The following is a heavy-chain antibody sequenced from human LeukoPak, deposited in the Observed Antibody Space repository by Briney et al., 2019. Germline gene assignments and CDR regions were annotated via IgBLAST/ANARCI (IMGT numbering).Heavy chain of an antibody. CDR1: GFTFDDYA. CDR2: ISWNSGSI. D-gene: IGHD2-15*01. J-gene: IGHJ6*02. CDR3: AKDTVPCSGGSCYSGYYYYYGMDV. V-gene: IGHV3-9*01. Sequence: PGSSLRHFCEASGFTFDDYAMHWVRQAPAKGLAWVSGISWNSGSIGYADSVKGRFTISRDNAKNSLYLQMNSLRAEDTALYYCAKDTVPCSGGSCYSGYYYYYGMDVWGQGTTVTVSS.